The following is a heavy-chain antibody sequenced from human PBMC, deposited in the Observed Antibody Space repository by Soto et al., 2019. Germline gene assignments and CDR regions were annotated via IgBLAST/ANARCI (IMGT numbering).Heavy chain of an antibody. V-gene: IGHV3-48*02. CDR1: GLTFSSYS. CDR3: RTMVRSRDYYGMDV. D-gene: IGHD3-10*01. CDR2: ISSSSSTI. Sequence: GGSLRLSCAASGLTFSSYSMNWVRQAPGKGLEWVSYISSSSSTIYYADSVKGRFTISRDNAKNTLYLQMNSLRDEDTAVYYCRTMVRSRDYYGMDVWGQGTTVTVSS. J-gene: IGHJ6*02.